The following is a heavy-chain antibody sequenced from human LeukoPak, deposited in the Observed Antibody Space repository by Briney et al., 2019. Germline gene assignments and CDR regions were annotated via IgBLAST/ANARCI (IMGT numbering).Heavy chain of an antibody. CDR1: GGSFSGYY. CDR3: ALAYCGGDCYRSRYFDY. V-gene: IGHV4-34*01. D-gene: IGHD2-21*02. J-gene: IGHJ4*02. Sequence: SETLSLTCAVYGGSFSGYYWSWIRQPPGKGLEWIGEINHSGSTNYNPSLKSRVTISVDTSKNQFSLKLSSVTAADTAVYYCALAYCGGDCYRSRYFDYWGQGTLVTVSS. CDR2: INHSGST.